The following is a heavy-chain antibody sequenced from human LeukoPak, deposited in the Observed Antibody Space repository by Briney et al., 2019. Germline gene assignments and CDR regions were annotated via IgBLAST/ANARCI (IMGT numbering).Heavy chain of an antibody. CDR1: GYXFTGYY. J-gene: IGHJ4*02. CDR3: ARVYGYCSGGSCDY. D-gene: IGHD2-15*01. Sequence: ASVKVSCKASGYXFTGYYIHWVRQAPGQGLEWMGWINTNSGGTNYAQKFQGRVTMTRDTSISTAYMELSRLRSDDTAVYYCARVYGYCSGGSCDYWGQGTLVTVSS. V-gene: IGHV1-2*02. CDR2: INTNSGGT.